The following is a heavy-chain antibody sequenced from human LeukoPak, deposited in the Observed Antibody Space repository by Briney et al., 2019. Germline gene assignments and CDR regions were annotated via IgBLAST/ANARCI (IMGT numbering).Heavy chain of an antibody. V-gene: IGHV4-61*02. Sequence: SETLSLTCTVSGGSISSGSYYWSWIRQPAGKGLEWIGRIYTSGSTNYNPSLKSRVTISVDTSKNQFSLKLSSVTAADTAVYYCARDSGYYGSGTTDWFDPWGQGTLVTVSS. CDR1: GGSISSGSYY. CDR2: IYTSGST. CDR3: ARDSGYYGSGTTDWFDP. D-gene: IGHD3-10*01. J-gene: IGHJ5*02.